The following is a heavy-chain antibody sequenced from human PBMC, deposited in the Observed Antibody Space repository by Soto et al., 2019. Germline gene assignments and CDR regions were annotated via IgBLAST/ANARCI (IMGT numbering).Heavy chain of an antibody. Sequence: QLQLQESGPGLVKPSETLSLTCTVSGGSISSSSYYWGWIRQPPGKGLEWIGSIYYSGSTYYNPSHKSRVTISVDTSKNQFALKLSSVTAAYTAVYYCARDQKGWNDAFDYWGQGTLVTVSS. CDR2: IYYSGST. CDR3: ARDQKGWNDAFDY. J-gene: IGHJ4*02. CDR1: GGSISSSSYY. V-gene: IGHV4-39*02. D-gene: IGHD1-1*01.